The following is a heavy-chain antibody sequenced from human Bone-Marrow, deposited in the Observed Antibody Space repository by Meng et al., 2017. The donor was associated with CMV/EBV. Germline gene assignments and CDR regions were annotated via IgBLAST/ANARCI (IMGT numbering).Heavy chain of an antibody. CDR3: ARDYSSSSAYYGMDV. D-gene: IGHD6-6*01. CDR2: IIPILGIA. J-gene: IGHJ6*01. V-gene: IGHV1-69*04. CDR1: GGTFSSYT. Sequence: SVKVSCKASGGTFSSYTISWVRQAPGQGLEWMGRIIPILGIANYAQKFQGRVTITADKSTSTAYMELSSLRSEDTAVYYCARDYSSSSAYYGMDVWGQGTTVTVYS.